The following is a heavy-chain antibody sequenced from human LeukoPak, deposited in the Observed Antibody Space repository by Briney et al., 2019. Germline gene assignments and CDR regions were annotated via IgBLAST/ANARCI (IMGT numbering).Heavy chain of an antibody. V-gene: IGHV4-4*02. D-gene: IGHD6-19*01. J-gene: IGHJ3*02. CDR3: ARPYSSGWPEAFDI. CDR1: GASISRTNW. Sequence: SETLSLTCAVSGASISRTNWWSWVRQSPGKGLEWIGEIYHSGSTNYNPSLKSRVTISVDKSKNQFSLNLTSVTAADTAVYYCARPYSSGWPEAFDIWGQGTMVTVSS. CDR2: IYHSGST.